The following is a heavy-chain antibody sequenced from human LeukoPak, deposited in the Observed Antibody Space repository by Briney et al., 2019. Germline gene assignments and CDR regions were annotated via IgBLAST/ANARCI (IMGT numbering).Heavy chain of an antibody. Sequence: PGGSLRLSCAASGFTFYNYAMSWVRQAPGKGLEWVSAITGSGTDTFHADSVKGRFTSSKDNSESTLYLQMNSLRAEDPATYYCAKGSSSSRPYYFDYWGQGTLVTVSS. V-gene: IGHV3-23*01. CDR2: ITGSGTDT. CDR3: AKGSSSSRPYYFDY. D-gene: IGHD6-6*01. J-gene: IGHJ4*02. CDR1: GFTFYNYA.